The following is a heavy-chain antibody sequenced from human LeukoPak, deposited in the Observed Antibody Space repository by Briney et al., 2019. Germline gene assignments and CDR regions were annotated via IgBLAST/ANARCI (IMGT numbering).Heavy chain of an antibody. CDR2: IEYDGRYK. V-gene: IGHV3-30*02. Sequence: GGSLRLSCAASGFTFSGYSLNWVRQAPGKGLEWVTFIEYDGRYKYYADSVKGRFTISRDNSKNTPYLQMNSLRAEDTALYYCAKGLERESRLDSWGQGTLVTVSS. CDR3: AKGLERESRLDS. CDR1: GFTFSGYS. J-gene: IGHJ4*02. D-gene: IGHD1-1*01.